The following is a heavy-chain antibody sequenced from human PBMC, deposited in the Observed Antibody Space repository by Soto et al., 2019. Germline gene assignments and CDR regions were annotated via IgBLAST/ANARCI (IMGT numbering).Heavy chain of an antibody. V-gene: IGHV1-69*01. Sequence: QVQLVQSGAEVKKPGSSVKVSCKASGGTFSSYSMNWVRQAPGQGLEWMGEIIPIFGTANYAQNFQGRVTITADEATSTAYMELSSPRSEDTAVYYCARDGGRHSGGIDHWGQGTLVTVSS. D-gene: IGHD1-26*01. J-gene: IGHJ4*02. CDR2: IIPIFGTA. CDR3: ARDGGRHSGGIDH. CDR1: GGTFSSYS.